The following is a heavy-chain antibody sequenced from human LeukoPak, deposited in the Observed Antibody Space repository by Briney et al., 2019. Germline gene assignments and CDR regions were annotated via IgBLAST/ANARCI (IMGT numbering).Heavy chain of an antibody. V-gene: IGHV3-74*01. Sequence: WGSLRLSCAASGFTFSSYWMHWVRQAPGKGLVWVSRINSDGSSTSYADSVKGRFTISRDNAKNTLYLQMNSLRAEDTAVYYCARSGYSYGRVIDYWGQGTLVTVSS. D-gene: IGHD5-18*01. CDR3: ARSGYSYGRVIDY. CDR1: GFTFSSYW. J-gene: IGHJ4*02. CDR2: INSDGSST.